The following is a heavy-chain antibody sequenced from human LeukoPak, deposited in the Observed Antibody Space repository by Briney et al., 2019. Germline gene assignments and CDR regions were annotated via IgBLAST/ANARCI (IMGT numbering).Heavy chain of an antibody. CDR2: IYDSGTT. V-gene: IGHV4-31*03. D-gene: IGHD3-3*01. J-gene: IGHJ4*02. CDR3: ASRSSIWSGYQDTLYYFDS. Sequence: PSQTLSLTCIVSGGSISSGGYYWSWIRQHPGKGLEWIGYIYDSGTTYYNPSLKSRVSISVDTSKNQFSLKLSSVTAADTAVYYCASRSSIWSGYQDTLYYFDSWGQGTLVTVSS. CDR1: GGSISSGGYY.